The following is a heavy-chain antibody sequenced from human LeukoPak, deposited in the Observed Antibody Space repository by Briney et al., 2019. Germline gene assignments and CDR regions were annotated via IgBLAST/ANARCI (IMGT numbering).Heavy chain of an antibody. CDR1: GFTFSSYA. D-gene: IGHD2-21*02. V-gene: IGHV3-23*01. Sequence: GGSLRLSCAASGFTFSSYAMSWVRQAPGKGLEWVSAISGSGGSTYYADSVKGRFTISRDNSKNTLYLQMNSLRAEDTAVYYCAKYLSRAYCGGDCYPNWFDPWGQGTLVTVSS. CDR3: AKYLSRAYCGGDCYPNWFDP. CDR2: ISGSGGST. J-gene: IGHJ5*02.